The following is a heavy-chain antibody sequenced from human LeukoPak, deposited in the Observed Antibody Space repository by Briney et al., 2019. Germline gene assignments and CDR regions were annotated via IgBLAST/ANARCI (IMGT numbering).Heavy chain of an antibody. CDR1: GGSFSGYY. D-gene: IGHD6-19*01. CDR2: INHSGST. V-gene: IGHV4-34*01. CDR3: TRGLRGWYRS. Sequence: SETLSLTCAVYGGSFSGYYWSWIRQPPGKGLEWIGEINHSGSTNYNPSLKSRVTISVDTSKNQFSLKLSSVTAADTAVYYCTRGLRGWYRSWGQGTLATVSS. J-gene: IGHJ5*02.